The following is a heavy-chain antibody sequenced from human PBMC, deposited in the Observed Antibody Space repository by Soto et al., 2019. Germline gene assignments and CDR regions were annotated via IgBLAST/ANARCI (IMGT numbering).Heavy chain of an antibody. V-gene: IGHV3-33*06. J-gene: IGHJ4*02. D-gene: IGHD6-13*01. CDR1: GFTFSRQA. CDR2: IWYHGVDK. CDR3: AKVTAAAGTPLY. Sequence: PGGSLRLSCAASGFTFSRQAMHWVRQAPGRGLEWVAVIWYHGVDKYYADSVKGRFTISRDNSKNTLYLQMNSLRAEDTAVYYCAKVTAAAGTPLYWGQGTLVTVSS.